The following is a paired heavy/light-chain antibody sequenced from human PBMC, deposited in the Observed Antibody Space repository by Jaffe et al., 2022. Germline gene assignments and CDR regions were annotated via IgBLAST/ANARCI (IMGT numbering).Light chain of an antibody. CDR2: EAS. CDR3: LQGLHPPPT. CDR1: QSLLYSDGKAY. J-gene: IGKJ1*01. Sequence: DIVMTQTPLSLSVTPGQSASISCKSSQSLLYSDGKAYVYWYLQKPGQSPQLLIHEASSRFSGVPDRFSGSGSGTDFTLTISRVEAEDVGIYYCLQGLHPPPTFGQGTNVEIK. V-gene: IGKV2-29*02.
Heavy chain of an antibody. CDR1: DYSITSDSY. CDR2: IYHTGIS. Sequence: QVQLQESDPGLVKPSETLSLTCAVSDYSITSDSYWAWIRQSPGKGLEWLGSIYHTGISYYNPSLRNRLTISVDTSKNQFSLKLSSVTAEDTAVYYCAKCCCDGAWRFDYWGRGTLVPVSS. CDR3: AKCCCDGAWRFDY. J-gene: IGHJ4*01. V-gene: IGHV4-38-2*01. D-gene: IGHD2-21*02.